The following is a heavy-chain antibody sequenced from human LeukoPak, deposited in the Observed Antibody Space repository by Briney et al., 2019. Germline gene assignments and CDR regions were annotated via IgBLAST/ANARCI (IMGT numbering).Heavy chain of an antibody. CDR2: IYYIGST. CDR1: GGSISSYY. Sequence: KRSETLSLTCTVSGGSISSYYWSWIRQSPGKGLEWIGYIYYIGSTNYNPSLKSRITISVDTSKSQFSLKLSSVTAADTAVYYCARAIMVRGVLFDYWGQGTLVTVSS. V-gene: IGHV4-59*01. J-gene: IGHJ4*02. D-gene: IGHD3-10*01. CDR3: ARAIMVRGVLFDY.